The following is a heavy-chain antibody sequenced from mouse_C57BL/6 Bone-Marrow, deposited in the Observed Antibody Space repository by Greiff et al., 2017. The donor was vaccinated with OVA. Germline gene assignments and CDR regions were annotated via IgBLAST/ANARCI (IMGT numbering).Heavy chain of an antibody. CDR2: IYPRSGNT. Sequence: QVQLQQSGAELARPGASVKLSCKASGYTFTSYGISWVKQRTGQGLEWIGEIYPRSGNTYYNEKFKGKATLTADKSSSTAYMELRSLTSDDSAVYFCARDYGSSYWYFDVWGTGTTVTVSS. V-gene: IGHV1-81*01. CDR1: GYTFTSYG. CDR3: ARDYGSSYWYFDV. D-gene: IGHD1-1*01. J-gene: IGHJ1*03.